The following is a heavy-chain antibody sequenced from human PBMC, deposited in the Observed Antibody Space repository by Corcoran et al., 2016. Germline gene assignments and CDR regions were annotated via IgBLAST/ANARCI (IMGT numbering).Heavy chain of an antibody. D-gene: IGHD2-15*01. J-gene: IGHJ4*02. CDR2: IDWDDDK. CDR1: GFSLSTSGMR. Sequence: QVTLKESGPALVKPTQTLTLTCGFSGFSLSTSGMRVSWFRQPPGKALEWLARIDWDDDKFYSTSLKTRLIIPKDTSKNQVVLTMTNMDPVDTATYYCARTSSGSLPDYWGQGTLVTVSS. CDR3: ARTSSGSLPDY. V-gene: IGHV2-70*04.